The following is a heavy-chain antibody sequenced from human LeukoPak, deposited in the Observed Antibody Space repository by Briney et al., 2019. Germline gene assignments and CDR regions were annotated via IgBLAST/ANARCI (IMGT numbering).Heavy chain of an antibody. CDR1: GYSISSGYY. Sequence: SETLSLTCAVSGYSISSGYYWGWIRQPPGKGLERIGSVYHSGRTYYNPSLKSRVTISVDTSKNQFSLKLSSVTAADTAVYYCARHGNYYDTSQSDPWGQGTLVTVSS. J-gene: IGHJ5*02. CDR3: ARHGNYYDTSQSDP. V-gene: IGHV4-38-2*01. D-gene: IGHD3-22*01. CDR2: VYHSGRT.